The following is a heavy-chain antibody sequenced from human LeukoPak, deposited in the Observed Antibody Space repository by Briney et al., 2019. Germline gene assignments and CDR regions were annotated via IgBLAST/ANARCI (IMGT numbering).Heavy chain of an antibody. CDR2: INVATGST. V-gene: IGHV1-3*01. Sequence: GASVRVSCKASGYSFNTYAIQWVRQAPGQRLEWLGWINVATGSTKYSQKFQDRVTISRDTSASIAYMELSRLRSEDTAVYYCAREHDVLTGFGFDYWGQGTPVTVSS. CDR1: GYSFNTYA. CDR3: AREHDVLTGFGFDY. J-gene: IGHJ4*02. D-gene: IGHD3-9*01.